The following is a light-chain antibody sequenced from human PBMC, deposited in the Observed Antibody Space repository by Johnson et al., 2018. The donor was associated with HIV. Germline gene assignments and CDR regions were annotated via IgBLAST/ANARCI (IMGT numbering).Light chain of an antibody. Sequence: QSVLTQPPSVSAAPGQKVTISCSGSSSNIGNNYVSWYQQLPGTAPKLLIYDNNERPSGIPDRFSGSKSGTSATLGITGLPTGDEADYYCGTWDTSLSAGGVFGTWTKVTVL. CDR2: DNN. V-gene: IGLV1-51*01. J-gene: IGLJ1*01. CDR1: SSNIGNNY. CDR3: GTWDTSLSAGGV.